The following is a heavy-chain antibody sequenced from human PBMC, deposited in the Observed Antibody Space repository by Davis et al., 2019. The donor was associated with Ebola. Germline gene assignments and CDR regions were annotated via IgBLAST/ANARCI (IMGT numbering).Heavy chain of an antibody. CDR3: ARRVDY. CDR2: MSFDGSNE. V-gene: IGHV3-33*05. Sequence: PGGSLRLSCVASGFTFSTYGMHWVRQAPGKGLEWVAVMSFDGSNENYVDSVKGRFTISRDNSKNILYLQMNSLRAEDTAVYYCARRVDYWGQGTLVTVSS. J-gene: IGHJ4*02. CDR1: GFTFSTYG.